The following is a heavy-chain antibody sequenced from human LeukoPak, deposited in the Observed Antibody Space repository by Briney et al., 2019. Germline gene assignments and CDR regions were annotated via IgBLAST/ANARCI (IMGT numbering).Heavy chain of an antibody. D-gene: IGHD3-3*01. CDR1: GFTFSSYA. J-gene: IGHJ6*03. CDR2: ISGSGGST. Sequence: GGSLRLSCAASGFTFSSYAMSWVRQAPGKGLEWVSAISGSGGSTYYADSVKGRFTISRDNSKNTLYLQMNSLKTEDTAVYYCTTEGFLEWLLYEEHYYYYMDVWGKGTTVTVSS. V-gene: IGHV3-23*01. CDR3: TTEGFLEWLLYEEHYYYYMDV.